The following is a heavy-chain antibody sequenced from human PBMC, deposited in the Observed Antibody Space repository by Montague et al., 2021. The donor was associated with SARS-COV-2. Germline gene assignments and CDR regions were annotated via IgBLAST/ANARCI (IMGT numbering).Heavy chain of an antibody. V-gene: IGHV4-39*01. J-gene: IGHJ5*02. CDR3: ARQGSVSYYNWFDP. Sequence: SETLSLTCTVSGGSISSSSYYWGWIRQPPGKGLEWIGSIYYSGSTYYNPSPKSRVTISVDTSKNQFSLKLSSVTAADTAVYYCARQGSVSYYNWFDPWGQGTLVTVSS. D-gene: IGHD1-26*01. CDR1: GGSISSSSYY. CDR2: IYYSGST.